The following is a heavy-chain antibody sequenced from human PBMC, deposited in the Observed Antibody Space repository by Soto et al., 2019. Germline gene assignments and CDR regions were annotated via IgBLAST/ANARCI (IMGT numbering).Heavy chain of an antibody. Sequence: QVQLVQSGAEVKKPGSSVKVSCKASGGTFSSYAISGVRQAPGQGLEWMGGIIPIFGTANYAQKFQGRVTITADESTSTAYMELSSLRSEDTAVYYCARGGAAAGPYYYYYYGMDVWGQGTTVTVSS. V-gene: IGHV1-69*01. CDR1: GGTFSSYA. CDR2: IIPIFGTA. CDR3: ARGGAAAGPYYYYYYGMDV. J-gene: IGHJ6*02. D-gene: IGHD6-13*01.